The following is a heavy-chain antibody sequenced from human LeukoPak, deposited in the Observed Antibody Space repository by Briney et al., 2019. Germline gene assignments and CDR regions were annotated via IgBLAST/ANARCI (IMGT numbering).Heavy chain of an antibody. V-gene: IGHV4-34*01. CDR3: ARGRWFDP. J-gene: IGHJ5*02. Sequence: SETLSLTCAVYGGSFSGYYWSWVRQPPGKGLEWIGEINHSGSTNYNSSLKSRVTISVDTSKNQFSLKLSSVTAADTAVYYCARGRWFDPWGQGTLVTVSS. CDR1: GGSFSGYY. CDR2: INHSGST.